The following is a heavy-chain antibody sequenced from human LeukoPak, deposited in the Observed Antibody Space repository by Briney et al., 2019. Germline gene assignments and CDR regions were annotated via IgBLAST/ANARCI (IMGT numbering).Heavy chain of an antibody. CDR1: GFTFSSYG. D-gene: IGHD3-3*01. CDR2: ISYDGSNK. Sequence: GGSLRLSSAASGFTFSSYGMHWVRQAPGKGLEWVAVISYDGSNKYYADSVKGRFTISRDNSKNTLYLQMNSLRAEDTAVYYCAKNDFWSGYYYMDVWGKGTTVTVSS. J-gene: IGHJ6*03. CDR3: AKNDFWSGYYYMDV. V-gene: IGHV3-30*18.